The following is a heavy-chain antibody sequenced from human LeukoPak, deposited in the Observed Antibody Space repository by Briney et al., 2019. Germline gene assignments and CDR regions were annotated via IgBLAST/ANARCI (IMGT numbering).Heavy chain of an antibody. Sequence: PSETLSLTCTVSGGSISSSSHSWGWIRQPPGKGLEWIGSIYYSGNSYYNPSLKSRVTISVDTSKNQFSLRLSSVTAADTAVYYCARVPVNIWENWFDPWGQGTLVTVSS. V-gene: IGHV4-39*07. CDR1: GGSISSSSHS. CDR3: ARVPVNIWENWFDP. J-gene: IGHJ5*02. D-gene: IGHD1-26*01. CDR2: IYYSGNS.